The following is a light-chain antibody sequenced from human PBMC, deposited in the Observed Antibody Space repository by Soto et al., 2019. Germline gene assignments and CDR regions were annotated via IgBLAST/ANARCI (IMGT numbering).Light chain of an antibody. CDR2: GAS. CDR3: QQYNNWPPLT. V-gene: IGKV3-15*01. J-gene: IGKJ4*01. Sequence: EIGVTQSPATLSVSPGERATLSCRASQSVSSNLAWYQQKPGQAPRLLIYGASTRATGIPARFSGSGSGTEFTLTISSLQAEDFAVYYCQQYNNWPPLTFGGGTQVEIK. CDR1: QSVSSN.